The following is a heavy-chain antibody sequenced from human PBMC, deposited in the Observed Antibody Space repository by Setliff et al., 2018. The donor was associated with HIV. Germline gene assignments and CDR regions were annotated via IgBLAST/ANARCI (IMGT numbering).Heavy chain of an antibody. D-gene: IGHD6-13*01. Sequence: SETLSLTCAVFGGSFTDIGGSFTDYYWIWIRQPPGKGLEWIGEINHSGSTHYNPSLKSRFTISVDTSKNQFSLKVNSVTAADTAAYYCAGGARLLAGYSDRWDYYYMGVWGKGTTVTVSS. CDR1: GGSFTDIGGSFTDYY. V-gene: IGHV4-34*01. CDR3: AGGARLLAGYSDRWDYYYMGV. CDR2: INHSGST. J-gene: IGHJ6*03.